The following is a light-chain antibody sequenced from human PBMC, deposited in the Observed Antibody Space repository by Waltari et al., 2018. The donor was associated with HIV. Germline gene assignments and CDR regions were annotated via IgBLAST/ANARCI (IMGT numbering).Light chain of an antibody. Sequence: QSALTQPPSASGSPGQSVTISCTGPRSDVGGYKSFSWYQQHPNKAPKLIIYEVTKRPSGVPDRFSGSKSGNTASLTVSGLQAEDEADYYCSSYAGSNNYVFGTGTKVTVL. CDR1: RSDVGGYKS. J-gene: IGLJ1*01. V-gene: IGLV2-8*01. CDR3: SSYAGSNNYV. CDR2: EVT.